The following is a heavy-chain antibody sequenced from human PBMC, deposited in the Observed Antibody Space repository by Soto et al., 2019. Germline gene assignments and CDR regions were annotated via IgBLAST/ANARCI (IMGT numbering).Heavy chain of an antibody. V-gene: IGHV1-69*13. CDR3: ATPTGYHQEAIAY. CDR2: IIPIFGTA. CDR1: GGTFSSYA. J-gene: IGHJ4*02. Sequence: SVKVSCKASGGTFSSYAISWVRQAPGQGLEWMGGIIPIFGTANYAQKFQGRVTITADESTSTAYMELSSLRSEDTAVYYCATPTGYHQEAIAYWGQGTLVTVSS. D-gene: IGHD3-9*01.